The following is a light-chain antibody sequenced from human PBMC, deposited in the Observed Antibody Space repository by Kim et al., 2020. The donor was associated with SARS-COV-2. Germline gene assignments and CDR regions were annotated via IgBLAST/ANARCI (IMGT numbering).Light chain of an antibody. V-gene: IGKV1-5*01. CDR2: DAS. Sequence: ASVGDRVTITCRASQSISSWLAWYQQKPGKAPKLLIYDASNLESGVPSRFSGSESGTEFTLTISSLHPDDFATYYCQQYRTNTYSTFGQGTKLEI. CDR3: QQYRTNTYST. J-gene: IGKJ2*01. CDR1: QSISSW.